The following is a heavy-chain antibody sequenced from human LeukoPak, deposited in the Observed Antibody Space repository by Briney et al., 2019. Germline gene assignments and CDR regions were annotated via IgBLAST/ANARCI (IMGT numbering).Heavy chain of an antibody. Sequence: QTGGSLRLSCAASGFTFSSYAMHWVRQAPGKGLEWVAVISYDGSNKHYADSVKGRFTISRDNSENTLYLQMNSLRAEDTAVYYCARDPAFGGHIVVVTAITYYFDYWGQGTLVTVSS. J-gene: IGHJ4*02. CDR2: ISYDGSNK. V-gene: IGHV3-30-3*01. CDR1: GFTFSSYA. D-gene: IGHD2-21*02. CDR3: ARDPAFGGHIVVVTAITYYFDY.